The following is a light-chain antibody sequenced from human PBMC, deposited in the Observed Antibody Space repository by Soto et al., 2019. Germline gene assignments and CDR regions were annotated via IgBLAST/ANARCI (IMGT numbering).Light chain of an antibody. J-gene: IGKJ1*01. CDR3: KQYGSSPPT. CDR2: GAY. Sequence: EIVLTQSPATLSVSPGERATLSCWASQSVNSNLAWYQQKPGQAPRLLIYGAYSRATGIQDRFSGSGSGTDFTLTISRLEPEDFAVYYCKQYGSSPPTFGQGTKVDIK. V-gene: IGKV3-20*01. CDR1: QSVNSN.